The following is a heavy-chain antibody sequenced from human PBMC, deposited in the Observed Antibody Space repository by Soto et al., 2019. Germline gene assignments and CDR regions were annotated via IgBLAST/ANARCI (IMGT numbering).Heavy chain of an antibody. V-gene: IGHV3-49*03. Sequence: EVQLAESGGGVIQPGRSLRLSCTDSGLTFGDYTISWIRQAPGKGLEWVGLIRSKPYGGATEYAASVKGRFAISRDDSKSIAYLQMNSLKTGDTAVYYCSGLLWFGERLSDDYYGMDVWGQGTTVTVSS. CDR1: GLTFGDYT. CDR2: IRSKPYGGAT. D-gene: IGHD3-10*01. J-gene: IGHJ6*02. CDR3: SGLLWFGERLSDDYYGMDV.